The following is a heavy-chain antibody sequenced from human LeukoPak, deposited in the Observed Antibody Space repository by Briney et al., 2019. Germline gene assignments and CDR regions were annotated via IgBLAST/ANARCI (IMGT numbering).Heavy chain of an antibody. CDR2: ISGSGGST. CDR3: AKDRVPAAIVAEYFQH. V-gene: IGHV3-23*01. D-gene: IGHD2-2*02. J-gene: IGHJ1*01. Sequence: PGGSLRLSCAASGFTFSSYAMSWVRQAPGKGLEWVSAISGSGGSTYYADSVKGRFTISRDNSKKTLYLQMNSLRAEDTAVYYCAKDRVPAAIVAEYFQHWGQGTLVTVSS. CDR1: GFTFSSYA.